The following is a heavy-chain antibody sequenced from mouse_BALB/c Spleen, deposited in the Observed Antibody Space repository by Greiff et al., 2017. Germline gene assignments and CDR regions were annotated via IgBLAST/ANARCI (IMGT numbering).Heavy chain of an antibody. CDR1: GFNIKDYY. V-gene: IGHV14-4*02. J-gene: IGHJ2*01. CDR3: NAGDSDY. Sequence: EVQRVESGAELVRSGASVKLSCTASGFNIKDYYMHWVKQRPEQGLEWIGWIDPENGDTEYAPKFQGKATMTAGTSSNTAYLQLSSLTSEDTAVYYCNAGDSDYGGRGTTLTVSS. CDR2: IDPENGDT.